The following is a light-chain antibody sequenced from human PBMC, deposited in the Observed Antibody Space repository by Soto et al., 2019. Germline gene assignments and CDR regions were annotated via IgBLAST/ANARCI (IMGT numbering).Light chain of an antibody. CDR2: EVT. CDR3: SSYTRSSTYV. Sequence: HSALTQPASVSASPGQSIAISCSGTSSDVGAYDYVSWYQHHPGKAPKLIIYEVTYRPSGVSNRFSASKSGNTASLTISGLQAEDEADYYCSSYTRSSTYVFGTGTKLTVL. V-gene: IGLV2-14*01. CDR1: SSDVGAYDY. J-gene: IGLJ1*01.